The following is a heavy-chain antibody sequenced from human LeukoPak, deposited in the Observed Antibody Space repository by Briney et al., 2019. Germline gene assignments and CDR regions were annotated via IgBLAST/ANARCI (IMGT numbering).Heavy chain of an antibody. J-gene: IGHJ4*02. D-gene: IGHD1-1*01. CDR3: ARSKLEPTTVDY. CDR1: GGSISSYY. Sequence: SETLSLTCTVSGGSISSYYWSWIRRPPGKGLEWIGYIYYSGSTNYNPTLKSRVTISVATSKNQFSLKLSSVTAADTAVYYCARSKLEPTTVDYWGQGTLVTVSS. CDR2: IYYSGST. V-gene: IGHV4-59*01.